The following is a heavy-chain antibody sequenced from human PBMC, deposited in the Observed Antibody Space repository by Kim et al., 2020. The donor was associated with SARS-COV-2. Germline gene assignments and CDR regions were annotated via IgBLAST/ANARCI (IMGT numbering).Heavy chain of an antibody. J-gene: IGHJ4*02. CDR3: ARDREGGSYSF. CDR2: A. D-gene: IGHD1-26*01. Sequence: ANDAQKFQGRVTITADKSTSTAYMELSSLRSEDTAVYYCARDREGGSYSFWGQGTLVTVSS. V-gene: IGHV1-69*04.